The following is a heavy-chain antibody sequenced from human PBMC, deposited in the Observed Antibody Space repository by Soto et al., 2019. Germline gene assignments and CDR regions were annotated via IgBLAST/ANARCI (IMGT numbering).Heavy chain of an antibody. D-gene: IGHD6-19*01. J-gene: IGHJ5*02. CDR3: AREVESIAVAATGGWFDP. Sequence: KTSETLSLTCTVSGGSISSYYWSWIRQPAGKGLEWIGRIYTSGSTNYNPSLKSRVTMSVDTSKNQFSLKLSSVTAADTAVYYCAREVESIAVAATGGWFDPWGQGTLVTVSS. CDR1: GGSISSYY. CDR2: IYTSGST. V-gene: IGHV4-4*07.